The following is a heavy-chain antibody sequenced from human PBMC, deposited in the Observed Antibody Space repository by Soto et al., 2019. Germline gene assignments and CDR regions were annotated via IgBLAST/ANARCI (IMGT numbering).Heavy chain of an antibody. V-gene: IGHV4-34*01. CDR2: INHSGST. D-gene: IGHD6-19*01. Sequence: SEPLSLPCAVYGGSFSGYYWSWIRQPPGKGLEWIGEINHSGSTNYNPSLKSRVTISVDTSKNQFSLKLSSVTAADTAVYYCARGSYRYSSGWYGSRDYWGQGTLVTVSS. J-gene: IGHJ4*02. CDR3: ARGSYRYSSGWYGSRDY. CDR1: GGSFSGYY.